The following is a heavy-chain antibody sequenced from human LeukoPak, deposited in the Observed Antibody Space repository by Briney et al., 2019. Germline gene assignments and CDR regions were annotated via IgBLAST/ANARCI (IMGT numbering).Heavy chain of an antibody. V-gene: IGHV3-9*01. J-gene: IGHJ4*02. CDR3: AKASGGYCSSISCYHFDY. D-gene: IGHD2-2*01. Sequence: GGSLRLSCAASGFTFDDYAMHWARQAPGKGLEWVSSISWNSGTRRYADSVKGRFTISRDNAKNSLYLQMNGLRAEDTALYYCAKASGGYCSSISCYHFDYWGQGILVTVSS. CDR2: ISWNSGTR. CDR1: GFTFDDYA.